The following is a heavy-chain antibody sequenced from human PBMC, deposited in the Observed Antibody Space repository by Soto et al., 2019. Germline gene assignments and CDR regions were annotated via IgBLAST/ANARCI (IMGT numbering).Heavy chain of an antibody. CDR2: IIPIFGTA. D-gene: IGHD6-13*01. CDR1: GGTFSSYA. J-gene: IGHJ6*02. V-gene: IGHV1-69*01. Sequence: QVQLVQSGAEVKKPGSSVKVSCKASGGTFSSYAISWVRQAPGQGLEWMGGIIPIFGTANYAQKFQGRVTITADESTSTAYMELSSLRSEDTAVYYCARGTNIAAAGTIYYGMDVWGQGTTVTVSS. CDR3: ARGTNIAAAGTIYYGMDV.